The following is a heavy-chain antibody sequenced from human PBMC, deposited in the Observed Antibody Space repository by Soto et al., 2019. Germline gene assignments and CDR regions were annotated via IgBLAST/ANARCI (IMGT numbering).Heavy chain of an antibody. CDR3: ARGPPGRYCSGGRCSILGYYYYYMDV. CDR2: INHSGST. V-gene: IGHV4-34*01. D-gene: IGHD2-15*01. CDR1: GGSFSGYY. J-gene: IGHJ6*03. Sequence: SETLSLTCAVYGGSFSGYYWSWIRQPPGKGLEWIGEINHSGSTNYNPSLKSRVTISVDTSKNQFSLKLSSVTAADTAVYYCARGPPGRYCSGGRCSILGYYYYYMDVWGKGTTVTVSS.